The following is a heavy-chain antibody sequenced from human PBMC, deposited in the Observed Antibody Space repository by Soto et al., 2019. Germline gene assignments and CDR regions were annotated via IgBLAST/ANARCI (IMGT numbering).Heavy chain of an antibody. CDR1: GYTFTSYA. CDR2: INAGNGNT. V-gene: IGHV1-3*01. D-gene: IGHD6-19*01. J-gene: IGHJ4*02. Sequence: QVQLVQSGAEVKKPGASVKVSCTPSGYTFTSYAMHWVRQAPGQRLEWMGWINAGNGNTKYSQKFQGRVTITRDTSASTAYMELSSLRSEDTAGYYCARAEVAVAGTDFDYWGQGTLVTVSS. CDR3: ARAEVAVAGTDFDY.